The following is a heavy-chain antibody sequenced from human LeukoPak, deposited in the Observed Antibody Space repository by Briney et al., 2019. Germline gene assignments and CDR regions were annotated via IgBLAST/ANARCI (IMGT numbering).Heavy chain of an antibody. CDR3: ARAPGGAARPY. CDR2: ISSSSSTI. V-gene: IGHV3-48*04. Sequence: GGSLRLSCAASGFTFSSYSMNWVRQAPGKGLEWVSYISSSSSTIYYADSVKGRFTISRDNAKNSLYLQMNSLRAEDTAVYYCARAPGGAARPYWGQGTLVTVSS. D-gene: IGHD6-6*01. J-gene: IGHJ4*02. CDR1: GFTFSSYS.